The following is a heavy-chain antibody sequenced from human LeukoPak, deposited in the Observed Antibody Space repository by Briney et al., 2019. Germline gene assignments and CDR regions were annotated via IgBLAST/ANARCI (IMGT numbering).Heavy chain of an antibody. Sequence: GGSLRLSCAASGFTFNNYAMHWVRQAPGKGLEWVAVISYDGSNKYYADSVKGRFTISRADSKSTLYLQMNTLRAEDTAVYYCARDRCVSCPAWNWFDPWGQGTLVTVSP. J-gene: IGHJ5*02. V-gene: IGHV3-30*04. CDR2: ISYDGSNK. D-gene: IGHD2-2*01. CDR1: GFTFNNYA. CDR3: ARDRCVSCPAWNWFDP.